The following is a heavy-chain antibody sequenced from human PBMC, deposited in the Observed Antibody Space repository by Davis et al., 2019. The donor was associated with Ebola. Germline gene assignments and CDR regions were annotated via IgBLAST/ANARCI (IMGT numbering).Heavy chain of an antibody. D-gene: IGHD1-26*01. Sequence: GVSLKISCAASGFTFSSYAMSWVRQAPGKGLEWVSAISGSGGSTYYADSVKGRFTISRDNSKNTLYLQMNSLRAEDTAVYYCAKVGWELLLDFDYWGQGTLVTVSS. CDR2: ISGSGGST. CDR1: GFTFSSYA. J-gene: IGHJ4*02. V-gene: IGHV3-23*01. CDR3: AKVGWELLLDFDY.